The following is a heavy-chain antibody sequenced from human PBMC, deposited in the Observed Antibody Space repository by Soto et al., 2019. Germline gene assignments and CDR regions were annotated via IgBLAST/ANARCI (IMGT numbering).Heavy chain of an antibody. CDR3: ARGIRSIIYGGIDY. D-gene: IGHD2-15*01. J-gene: IGHJ4*02. CDR1: GGSISSGDYY. V-gene: IGHV4-30-4*01. Sequence: SETLSLTCTVSGGSISSGDYYWSWIRQPPGKGLEWIGYIYYSGSTYYNPSLKSRVTISVDTSKNQFSLKLSSVTAADTAVYYCARGIRSIIYGGIDYWGQGTLVTVSS. CDR2: IYYSGST.